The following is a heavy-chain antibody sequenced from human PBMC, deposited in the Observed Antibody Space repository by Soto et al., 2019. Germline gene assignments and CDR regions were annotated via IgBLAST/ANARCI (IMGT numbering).Heavy chain of an antibody. J-gene: IGHJ4*02. Sequence: GASVKVSCKASGGTFSSYTISWVRQAPGQGLEWMGRIIPILGIANYAQKFQGRVTITADKSTSTAYMELSSLRSEDTAVYYCASRPGELSSSDYWGQGTLVTVSS. CDR2: IIPILGIA. D-gene: IGHD3-10*01. CDR3: ASRPGELSSSDY. CDR1: GGTFSSYT. V-gene: IGHV1-69*02.